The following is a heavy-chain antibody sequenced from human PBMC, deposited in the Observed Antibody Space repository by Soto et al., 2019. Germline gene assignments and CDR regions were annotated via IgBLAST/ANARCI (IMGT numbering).Heavy chain of an antibody. Sequence: PSETLSLTCTVSRDSISGLYWPWIRQPAGKGLEWLGRIYSSGETNYNPSLTRRVIMSVDTSKDQFCLHLHSVTAAATAASYCGIAPPGKSYFDCFACRDYGGQGNLVTVS. J-gene: IGHJ4*02. CDR2: IYSSGET. V-gene: IGHV4-4*07. CDR3: GIAPPGKSYFDCFACRDY. D-gene: IGHD3-9*01. CDR1: RDSISGLY.